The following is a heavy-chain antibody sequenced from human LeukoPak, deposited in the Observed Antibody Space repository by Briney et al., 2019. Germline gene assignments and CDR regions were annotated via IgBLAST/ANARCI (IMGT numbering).Heavy chain of an antibody. D-gene: IGHD3-3*01. CDR1: GLTFSSSW. V-gene: IGHV3-7*03. Sequence: GGSLRLSCAASGLTFSSSWMSWVRQAPGKGLEWVANIKQDGSEKYYVDSVKGRFTISRDNAKNSLYLQMNSLRAEDTAVYYCAKGSITIFAGWGQGTMVTVSS. CDR2: IKQDGSEK. CDR3: AKGSITIFAG. J-gene: IGHJ3*01.